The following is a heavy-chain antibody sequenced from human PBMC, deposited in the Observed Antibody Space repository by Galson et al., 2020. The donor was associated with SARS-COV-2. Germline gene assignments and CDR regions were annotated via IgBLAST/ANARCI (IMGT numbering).Heavy chain of an antibody. CDR3: ARRGGPLSHYDNAMDV. Sequence: GESLKISCKGSGYSFTSYWIGWVRQMPGKGLEWMGIIYPGDSDTRYSPSFQGQVTISADKSINTAYLQWSSLKASDTAMYYCARRGGPLSHYDNAMDVWGQGTTVTVSS. J-gene: IGHJ6*02. V-gene: IGHV5-51*01. D-gene: IGHD3-16*01. CDR1: GYSFTSYW. CDR2: IYPGDSDT.